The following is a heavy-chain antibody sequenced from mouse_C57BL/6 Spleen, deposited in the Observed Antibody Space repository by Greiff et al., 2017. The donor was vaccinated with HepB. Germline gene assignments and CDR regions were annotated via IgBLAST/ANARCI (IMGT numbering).Heavy chain of an antibody. Sequence: QVQLQQPGAELVKPGASVKLSCKASGYTFTSYWMQWVKQRPGQGLEWIGEIDPSDSYTNYNQKFKGKATFTVDTSSSTAYMQLSSLTSDDSAVYYCAISPSDYYGSIFYWYFDVWGTGTTVTVSS. D-gene: IGHD1-1*01. V-gene: IGHV1-50*01. CDR3: AISPSDYYGSIFYWYFDV. CDR2: IDPSDSYT. CDR1: GYTFTSYW. J-gene: IGHJ1*03.